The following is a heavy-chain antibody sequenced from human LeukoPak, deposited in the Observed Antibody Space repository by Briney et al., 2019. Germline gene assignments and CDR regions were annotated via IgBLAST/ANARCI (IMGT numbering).Heavy chain of an antibody. D-gene: IGHD3-22*01. CDR1: GGSISSSSYY. J-gene: IGHJ4*02. CDR2: IYYSGSA. Sequence: PSETLSLTCTVSGGSISSSSYYWGWIRQPPGKGLEWIGSIYYSGSAYYNPPLKSRVTISVDTSKNQFSLKLSSVTAADTAVYYCARRGYDSSGYYYAYWGQGTLVTVSS. CDR3: ARRGYDSSGYYYAY. V-gene: IGHV4-39*01.